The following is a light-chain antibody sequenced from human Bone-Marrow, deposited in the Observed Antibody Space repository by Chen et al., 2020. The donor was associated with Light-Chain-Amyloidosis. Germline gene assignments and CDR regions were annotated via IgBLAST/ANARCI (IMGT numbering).Light chain of an antibody. Sequence: SYVLPQPSSVSVATGPTATIACGGNNIGSTSVHWYQQTPGQAPLLVVYDDSDRPSGIPERLSGSNSGNTATLTISRVEAGDEADYYCQVWDRSSDRPVFGGGTKLTVL. CDR3: QVWDRSSDRPV. CDR2: DDS. CDR1: NIGSTS. J-gene: IGLJ3*02. V-gene: IGLV3-21*02.